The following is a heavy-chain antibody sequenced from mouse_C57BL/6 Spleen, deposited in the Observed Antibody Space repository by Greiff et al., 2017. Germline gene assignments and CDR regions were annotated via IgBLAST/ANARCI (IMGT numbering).Heavy chain of an antibody. D-gene: IGHD2-3*01. J-gene: IGHJ3*01. CDR3: ARDRDGYYPAWFAY. Sequence: EVQRVESGGGLVKPGGSLKLSCAASGFTFSSYAMSWVRQTPEKRLEWVATISDGGSYTYYPDNVKGRFTISRDNAKNNLYLQMSHLKSEDTAMYYCARDRDGYYPAWFAYWGQGTLVTVSA. CDR2: ISDGGSYT. V-gene: IGHV5-4*01. CDR1: GFTFSSYA.